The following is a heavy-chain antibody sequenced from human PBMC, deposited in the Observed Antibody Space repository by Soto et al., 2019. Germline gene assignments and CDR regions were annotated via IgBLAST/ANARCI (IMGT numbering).Heavy chain of an antibody. J-gene: IGHJ6*02. CDR3: ARDRSIAARLGMDV. D-gene: IGHD6-6*01. V-gene: IGHV1-18*01. Sequence: ASVKVSCKASGYTFTSYGISWVRQAPGQGLEWMGWISAYNGNTNYAQKLQGRVTMTTDTSTSTAYMELRSLRSDDTAVYYCARDRSIAARLGMDVWGQGTTVTVSS. CDR2: ISAYNGNT. CDR1: GYTFTSYG.